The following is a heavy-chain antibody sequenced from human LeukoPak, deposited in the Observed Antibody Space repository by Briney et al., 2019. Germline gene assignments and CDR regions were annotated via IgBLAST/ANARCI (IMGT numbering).Heavy chain of an antibody. V-gene: IGHV3-23*01. D-gene: IGHD2-21*02. CDR1: GFTFSTYA. CDR2: ITGGGGTT. CDR3: TKCMTASGTCFFAS. J-gene: IGHJ4*02. Sequence: GGSLRLSCAASGFTFSTYAMSWVRRTPGKGLEWVSAITGGGGTTYYADSMKGRFTISRNNSKNTLYLQMNSLRAEDTAIYYCTKCMTASGTCFFASWGQGTLVTVSS.